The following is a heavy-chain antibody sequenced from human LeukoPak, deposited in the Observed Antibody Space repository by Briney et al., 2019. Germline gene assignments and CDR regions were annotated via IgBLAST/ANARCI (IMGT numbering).Heavy chain of an antibody. CDR2: IFSSGST. CDR3: AREPPLPYFYDIYGMDV. CDR1: GGSISSYN. V-gene: IGHV4-4*07. Sequence: SETLPLTCTVSGGSISSYNWIWIRQPAGKGLEWIGPIFSSGSTTYNPYLKSRVTMSADTTKNQFPFMLISVTAADTAVYYCAREPPLPYFYDIYGMDVWGQGPTVTVSS. J-gene: IGHJ6*02. D-gene: IGHD3-22*01.